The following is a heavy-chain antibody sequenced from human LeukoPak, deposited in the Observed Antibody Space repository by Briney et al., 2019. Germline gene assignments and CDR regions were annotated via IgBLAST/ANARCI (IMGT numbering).Heavy chain of an antibody. V-gene: IGHV4-59*12. CDR3: ARGLPGYSSGWYLGDAFDI. J-gene: IGHJ3*02. CDR1: GGSISSYY. D-gene: IGHD6-19*01. Sequence: SETLSLTCTVSGGSISSYYWSWIRQPPGKGLEWIGYIYYSGSTNYNPSLKSRVTISVDTSKNQFSLKLSSVTAADTAVYYCARGLPGYSSGWYLGDAFDIWGQGTMVTVSS. CDR2: IYYSGST.